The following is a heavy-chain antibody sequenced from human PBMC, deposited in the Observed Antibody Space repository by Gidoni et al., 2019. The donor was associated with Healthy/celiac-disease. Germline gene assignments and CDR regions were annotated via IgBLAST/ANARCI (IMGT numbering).Heavy chain of an antibody. D-gene: IGHD2-15*01. Sequence: EVQLVESGGGLVQPGGSLRLSCAASGFTFSSYDMHWVRQATGKGLEWVSAIGTAGDTYYPGSVKGRFTISRENAKNSLYLQMNSLRAGDTAVYYCARSSAGWYFDLWGRGTLVTVSS. CDR2: IGTAGDT. CDR1: GFTFSSYD. CDR3: ARSSAGWYFDL. J-gene: IGHJ2*01. V-gene: IGHV3-13*01.